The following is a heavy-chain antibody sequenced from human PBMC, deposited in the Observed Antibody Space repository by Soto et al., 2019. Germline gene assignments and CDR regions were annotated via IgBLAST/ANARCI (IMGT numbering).Heavy chain of an antibody. CDR2: ISAYNGNT. CDR3: ATAAPGMVPYYYGMDV. Sequence: ASVKVSCKASGYTFTSYGISWVRQAPGQGLEWMGWISAYNGNTNYAQKLQGRVTMTTDTSTSTAYMELRSLRSDDTAVYYCATAAPGMVPYYYGMDVCGQGTTVTVYS. J-gene: IGHJ6*02. D-gene: IGHD2-8*01. CDR1: GYTFTSYG. V-gene: IGHV1-18*04.